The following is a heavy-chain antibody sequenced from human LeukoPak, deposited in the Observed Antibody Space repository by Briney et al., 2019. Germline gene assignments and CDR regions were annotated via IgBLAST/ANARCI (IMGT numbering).Heavy chain of an antibody. CDR3: AKGLFSAYDKYLDS. CDR1: GFTFESFT. Sequence: PGGSLRLSCAGSGFTFESFTMTWVRQAPGKGLEWVSLISATSSDVNYADSVRGRFTISRDNAKNSLFLLMDSLRVEDTAIYYCAKGLFSAYDKYLDSWGQGTLVTVSS. V-gene: IGHV3-21*04. CDR2: ISATSSDV. D-gene: IGHD5-12*01. J-gene: IGHJ4*02.